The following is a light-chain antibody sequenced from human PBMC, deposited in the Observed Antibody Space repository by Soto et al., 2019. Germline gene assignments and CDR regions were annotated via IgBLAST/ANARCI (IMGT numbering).Light chain of an antibody. V-gene: IGKV2-28*01. CDR1: QSLLHSNGYNY. J-gene: IGKJ4*01. CDR3: MQALQTPLT. CDR2: LGS. Sequence: DIVMTQSPLSLPVTPGEPASISCRSSQSLLHSNGYNYLDWYLQEPGQSPQLLIYLGSNRASGVPDRVSGSGSGTDFTRKISRVEAEDVGVYYCMQALQTPLTFGGGTKVEIK.